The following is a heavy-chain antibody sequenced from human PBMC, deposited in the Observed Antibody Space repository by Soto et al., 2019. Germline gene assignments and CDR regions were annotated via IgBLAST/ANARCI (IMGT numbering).Heavy chain of an antibody. CDR2: IYYSGST. V-gene: IGHV4-39*01. CDR3: ARKFLEWFIALEGFDP. CDR1: GGSISSSSYY. Sequence: QLQLQESGPGLVKPSETLSLTCTVSGGSISSSSYYWGWIRQPPGKGLEWIGSIYYSGSTYYNPSLKSRVTISVDTSKNQFSLKLSSVTAADTAVYYCARKFLEWFIALEGFDPWGQGTLVTVSS. J-gene: IGHJ5*02. D-gene: IGHD3-3*01.